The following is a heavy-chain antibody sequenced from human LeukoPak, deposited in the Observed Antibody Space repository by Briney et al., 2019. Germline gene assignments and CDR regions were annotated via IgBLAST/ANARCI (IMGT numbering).Heavy chain of an antibody. V-gene: IGHV3-30*02. CDR2: IRCDCSDA. Sequence: PGCSMRLSCASSSFTFSTYGMHWVRQAPDKGLELGAFIRCDCSDAYYADSVKGRLTIFRDNFKNTVFLQMHSLRAEDTAVYYCAKDGFDFWGAFPRFFYYTDVWGQGTTVTVSS. CDR3: AKDGFDFWGAFPRFFYYTDV. J-gene: IGHJ6*03. CDR1: SFTFSTYG. D-gene: IGHD3-3*01.